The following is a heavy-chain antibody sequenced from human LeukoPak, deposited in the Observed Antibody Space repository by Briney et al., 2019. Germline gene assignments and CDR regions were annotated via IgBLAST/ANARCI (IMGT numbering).Heavy chain of an antibody. D-gene: IGHD5-24*01. CDR2: ISYDGSNK. CDR1: GVSFSGYY. J-gene: IGHJ4*02. V-gene: IGHV3-30-3*01. Sequence: LSLTCAVYGVSFSGYYWSWIRQPPGKGLEWVAVISYDGSNKYYADSVKGRFTISRDNSKNTLYLQMNSLRAEDTAVYYCARARNYYFDYWGQGTLVTVSS. CDR3: ARARNYYFDY.